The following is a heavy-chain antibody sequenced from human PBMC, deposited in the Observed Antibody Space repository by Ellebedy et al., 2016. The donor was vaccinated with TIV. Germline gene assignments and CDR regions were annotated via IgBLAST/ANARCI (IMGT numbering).Heavy chain of an antibody. CDR1: GYTFTGYY. D-gene: IGHD3-3*01. Sequence: AASVKVSCKASGYTFTGYYMHWVRQAPGQGLEWMGWINGGNGNTKYSQKFQGRVTITRDTSANTAYMELSSLRSEDTAVYYCARAIYGMGWFDPWGQGTLVTVSS. CDR3: ARAIYGMGWFDP. V-gene: IGHV1-3*01. J-gene: IGHJ5*02. CDR2: INGGNGNT.